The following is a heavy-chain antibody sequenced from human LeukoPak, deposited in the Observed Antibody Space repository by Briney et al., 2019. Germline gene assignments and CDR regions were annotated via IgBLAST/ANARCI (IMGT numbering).Heavy chain of an antibody. J-gene: IGHJ4*02. D-gene: IGHD5-24*01. CDR2: IYYSGST. V-gene: IGHV4-59*01. CDR1: GGSISSYY. Sequence: SETLSLTCTVSGGSISSYYWSWIRQPPGRGLEWIGYIYYSGSTNFNPSLKSRVTISIDTSKNQFSLKLSSVTAADTAVYYCARGRDGYNLDFDYWGQGTLVTVSS. CDR3: ARGRDGYNLDFDY.